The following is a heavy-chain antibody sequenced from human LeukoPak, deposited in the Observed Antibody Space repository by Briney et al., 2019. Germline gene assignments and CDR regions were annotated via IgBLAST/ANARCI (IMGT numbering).Heavy chain of an antibody. V-gene: IGHV4-59*01. CDR2: IYYSGST. Sequence: NPSETLSLTCTVSGGSISSYYWSWIRQPPGKGLEWIGYIYYSGSTNYNPSLKSRVTISVDTSKNQFSLKLSSVTAADTALYYCARDPQGLYDSSGNEGYYFDYWGQGTLVTVSS. J-gene: IGHJ4*02. CDR3: ARDPQGLYDSSGNEGYYFDY. CDR1: GGSISSYY. D-gene: IGHD3-22*01.